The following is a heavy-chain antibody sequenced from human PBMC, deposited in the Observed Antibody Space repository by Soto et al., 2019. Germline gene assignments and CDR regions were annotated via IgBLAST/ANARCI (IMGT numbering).Heavy chain of an antibody. CDR2: ISGSGGST. D-gene: IGHD3-3*01. V-gene: IGHV3-23*01. CDR3: AKDSRAGYDFWSGPDAFDI. CDR1: VFPFSSYA. J-gene: IGHJ3*02. Sequence: PGGSLRLSCAASVFPFSSYAMSWVRQAPGKGLEWVSAISGSGGSTYYADSVKGRFTISRDNSKNTLYLQMNSLRAEDTAVYYCAKDSRAGYDFWSGPDAFDIWGQGTMVTVSS.